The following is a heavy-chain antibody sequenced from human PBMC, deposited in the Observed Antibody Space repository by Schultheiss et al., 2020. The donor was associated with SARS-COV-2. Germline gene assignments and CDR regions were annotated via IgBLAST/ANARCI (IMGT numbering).Heavy chain of an antibody. V-gene: IGHV4-34*01. D-gene: IGHD2-15*01. J-gene: IGHJ5*02. Sequence: SETLSLTCAVYGGSFSGYYWSWIRQPPGKGLEWIGEIYHSGSTNYNPSLKSRVTISVDTSKNQFSLKLSSVTAADTAVYYCARGGSGYCSGGSCYGHNWFDPWGQGTLVTVSS. CDR1: GGSFSGYY. CDR2: IYHSGST. CDR3: ARGGSGYCSGGSCYGHNWFDP.